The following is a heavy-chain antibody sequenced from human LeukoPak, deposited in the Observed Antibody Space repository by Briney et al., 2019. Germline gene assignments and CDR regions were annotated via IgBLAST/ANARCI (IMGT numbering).Heavy chain of an antibody. D-gene: IGHD6-19*01. J-gene: IGHJ4*02. V-gene: IGHV1-18*01. CDR1: GYKFTSYG. Sequence: ASVKVSCKASGYKFTSYGLAWVRQAPGHGPEYMGWITTHNGLADYSEKFRDRVTMTTDTSANTAYMELKSLRSDDTAIYYCVRLSGQWLVHSYFDHWGQGTQVIVSS. CDR3: VRLSGQWLVHSYFDH. CDR2: ITTHNGLA.